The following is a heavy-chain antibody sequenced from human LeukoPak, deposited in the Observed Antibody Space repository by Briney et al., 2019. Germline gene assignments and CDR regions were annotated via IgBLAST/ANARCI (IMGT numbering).Heavy chain of an antibody. CDR1: GGSISRSDYY. CDR3: AVGGVLTLTFDD. J-gene: IGHJ4*02. Sequence: PSDTPSLTCAVSGGSISRSDYYWGWIRQPPGKGLEWIGHIYYSGTIHYSPSLQSRVIISVDTSKNQFSLKMNSVTAADTALYYCAVGGVLTLTFDDWGQGTQVTVSS. V-gene: IGHV4-39*07. D-gene: IGHD3-16*01. CDR2: IYYSGTI.